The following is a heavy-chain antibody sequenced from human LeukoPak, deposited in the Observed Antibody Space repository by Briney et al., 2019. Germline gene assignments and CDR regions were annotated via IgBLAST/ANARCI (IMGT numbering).Heavy chain of an antibody. CDR2: IYYSGST. CDR1: GGSSSSYY. D-gene: IGHD6-13*01. Sequence: SETLSLTGTGSGGSSSSYYWSWIRQPPGKELKWIGYIYYSGSTNYNPSLKSRVTISVDTSKNQFSLKLSSVTAADTAVYYCARVDRLAAAHYYYGMDVWGQGTTVTVSS. J-gene: IGHJ6*02. CDR3: ARVDRLAAAHYYYGMDV. V-gene: IGHV4-59*01.